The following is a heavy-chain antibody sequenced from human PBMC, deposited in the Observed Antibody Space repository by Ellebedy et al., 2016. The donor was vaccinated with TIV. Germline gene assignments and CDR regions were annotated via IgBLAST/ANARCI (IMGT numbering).Heavy chain of an antibody. CDR1: GFTFGRYG. CDR3: ARPSYQLLSYYFDF. CDR2: NWFDGSKE. J-gene: IGHJ4*02. Sequence: GESLKISCAASGFTFGRYGMHWVRQAPGKGLEWVAVNWFDGSKEFYADSVKGRFTLSRDDSKNEVFLQMSSLRAEDTAVYYCARPSYQLLSYYFDFWGQGTLVTVSS. V-gene: IGHV3-33*01. D-gene: IGHD2-2*01.